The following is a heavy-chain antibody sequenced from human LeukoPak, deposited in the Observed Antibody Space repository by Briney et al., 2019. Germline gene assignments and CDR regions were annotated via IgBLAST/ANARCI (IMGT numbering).Heavy chain of an antibody. CDR2: IYYSGST. CDR3: ARAGDDYGDYTFYFYGMDV. V-gene: IGHV4-30-4*01. D-gene: IGHD4-17*01. CDR1: GGSISSGDYY. J-gene: IGHJ6*02. Sequence: SETLSLTCTVSGGSISSGDYYWSWIRQPPGKGLEWFGYIYYSGSTYYNPSLKSRVTISVDTSKNQFSLKLSSVTAADTAVYYCARAGDDYGDYTFYFYGMDVWGQGTTVTVSS.